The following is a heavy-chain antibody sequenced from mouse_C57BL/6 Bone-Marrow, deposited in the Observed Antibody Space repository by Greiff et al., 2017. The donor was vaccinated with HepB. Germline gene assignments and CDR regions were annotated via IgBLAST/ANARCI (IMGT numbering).Heavy chain of an antibody. CDR3: ANMIRLYYYAMDY. Sequence: QVQLKQSGAELARPGASVKMSCKASGYTFTSYTMHWVKQRPGQGLEWIGYINPSSGYTKYNQKFKDKATLTADKSSSTAYMQLSSLTSEDSAVYYCANMIRLYYYAMDYWGQGTSVTVSS. V-gene: IGHV1-4*01. CDR1: GYTFTSYT. D-gene: IGHD2-4*01. J-gene: IGHJ4*01. CDR2: INPSSGYT.